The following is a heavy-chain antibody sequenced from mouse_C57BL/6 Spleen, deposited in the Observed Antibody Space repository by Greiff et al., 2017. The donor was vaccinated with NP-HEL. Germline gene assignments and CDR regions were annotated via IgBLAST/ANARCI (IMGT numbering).Heavy chain of an antibody. Sequence: VKLMESGAELVKPGASVKLSCKASGYTFTEYTIHWVKQRSGQGLEWIGWFYPGSGSIKYNEKFKDKATLTADKSSSTVYMELSRLTSEDSAVYFCARHEETYYYGSSWDAMDYWGQGTSVTVSS. J-gene: IGHJ4*01. CDR3: ARHEETYYYGSSWDAMDY. CDR1: GYTFTEYT. V-gene: IGHV1-62-2*01. CDR2: FYPGSGSI. D-gene: IGHD1-1*01.